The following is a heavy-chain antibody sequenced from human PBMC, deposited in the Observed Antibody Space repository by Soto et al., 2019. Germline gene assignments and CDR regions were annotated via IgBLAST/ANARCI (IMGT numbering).Heavy chain of an antibody. CDR3: SVRGVAAAGTDLTIDSREEPFDY. V-gene: IGHV4-34*01. Sequence: NPSETLSLTCAVYGGSFSGYYWSWIRQPPGKGLEWIGEINHSGSTNYNPSLKNRVTISVDTSKNQFSLKLSSVTAADTAVYYCSVRGVAAAGTDLTIDSREEPFDYWGQGTLVTVPS. J-gene: IGHJ4*02. CDR1: GGSFSGYY. D-gene: IGHD6-13*01. CDR2: INHSGST.